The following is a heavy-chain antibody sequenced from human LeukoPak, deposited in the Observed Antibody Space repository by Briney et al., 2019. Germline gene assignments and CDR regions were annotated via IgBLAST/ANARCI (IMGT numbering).Heavy chain of an antibody. V-gene: IGHV4-61*02. Sequence: SETLSLTCAVSGASISSDSSYWSWIRQPAGKGLEWIGRIYTSGTTNYNPSLMSRVTMSLDTSKNQFSLKLSSVTAADTAVYYCARGEYGDNPHFDNWGQGTLVTVSS. D-gene: IGHD4-23*01. J-gene: IGHJ4*02. CDR2: IYTSGTT. CDR3: ARGEYGDNPHFDN. CDR1: GASISSDSSY.